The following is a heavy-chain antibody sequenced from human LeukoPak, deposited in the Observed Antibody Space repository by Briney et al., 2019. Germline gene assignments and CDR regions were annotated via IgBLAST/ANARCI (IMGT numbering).Heavy chain of an antibody. CDR1: GFSLSTSGVG. Sequence: SGPTLVKPTQTLTLTCTFPGFSLSTSGVGVGWIRQPPGQAVEWLSLIYWNDDKRYSPSLKTRLTVTKDTSKNQVVLTMTNMDPVDTPTYYCALTPLSCTNGLCRLFDYWGQGSLVTVSS. V-gene: IGHV2-5*01. D-gene: IGHD2-8*01. CDR2: IYWNDDK. J-gene: IGHJ4*02. CDR3: ALTPLSCTNGLCRLFDY.